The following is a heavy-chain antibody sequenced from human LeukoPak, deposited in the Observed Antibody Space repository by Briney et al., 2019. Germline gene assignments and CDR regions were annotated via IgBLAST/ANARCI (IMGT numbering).Heavy chain of an antibody. V-gene: IGHV3-30*18. CDR3: AKDNYDSSGYYYYYFGY. D-gene: IGHD3-22*01. J-gene: IGHJ4*02. CDR1: GFTFSSYG. Sequence: SGGSLRLSCAASGFTFSSYGMHWVRQAPGKGLEWVAVISYDGSNKYYADSVKGRFTISRDNSKNTLYLQMNSLRAEDTAVYYCAKDNYDSSGYYYYYFGYWGQGTLVTVSS. CDR2: ISYDGSNK.